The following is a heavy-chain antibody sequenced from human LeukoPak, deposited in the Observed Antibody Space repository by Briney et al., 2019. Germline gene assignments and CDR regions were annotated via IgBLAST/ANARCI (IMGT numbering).Heavy chain of an antibody. CDR1: GFTFSSYA. J-gene: IGHJ6*03. D-gene: IGHD2-2*01. V-gene: IGHV3-30-3*01. Sequence: PGGSLRLSCAASGFTFSSYAMHWVRQAPGKGLEWVAVISYDGSNKYYADSVKGRFTVSRDNAQNSLYLQMNSLRAEDTALYFCARDDVSSTISPPYYMDVWGEGITVTVSS. CDR3: ARDDVSSTISPPYYMDV. CDR2: ISYDGSNK.